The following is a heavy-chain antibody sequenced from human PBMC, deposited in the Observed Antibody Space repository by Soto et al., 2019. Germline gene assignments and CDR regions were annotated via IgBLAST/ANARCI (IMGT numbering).Heavy chain of an antibody. J-gene: IGHJ4*02. CDR2: ISRTGYK. CDR3: ARAPYMTAWAYDF. CDR1: GDPDNRDY. V-gene: IGHV4-4*07. D-gene: IGHD2-21*02. Sequence: QVRLQESGPRLVKPSETLSLTCTVSGDPDNRDYWSWMRQTAEKGLEWIGRISRTGYKDVNPSFQSRVTISVDPSRDQLSLDLKSVTVADTAVHYCARAPYMTAWAYDFWGQGALVTVS.